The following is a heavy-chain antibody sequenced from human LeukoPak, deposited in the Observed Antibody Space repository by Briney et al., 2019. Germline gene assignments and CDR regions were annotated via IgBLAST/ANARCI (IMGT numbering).Heavy chain of an antibody. CDR2: ISAYNGNT. V-gene: IGHV1-18*01. D-gene: IGHD2-2*01. CDR1: GYTFTSYG. CDR3: ARTTPPPLVVAPTAFDP. Sequence: ASVKVSCKASGYTFTSYGISWVRPAPGQGLEWMGWISAYNGNTNYAQKLQGRVTMTTDTSTSTAYMELRSLRSDDTAVYYCARTTPPPLVVAPTAFDPWGQGTLVTVSS. J-gene: IGHJ5*02.